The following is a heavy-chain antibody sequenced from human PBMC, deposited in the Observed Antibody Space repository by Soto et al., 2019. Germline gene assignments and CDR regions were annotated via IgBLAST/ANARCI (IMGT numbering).Heavy chain of an antibody. CDR2: ISHDGSKR. Sequence: VQLVESGGGVVLPGRSVRLSCEVSGFTFSDFGQDWVRQAPGKGLEGVAIISHDGSKRFYADSVKGRFTISRDNSKNTLYLQMSSLRPEDTALYYCAKTATYVDGYDNTGYSSEDYWGHGTLVTVSS. CDR3: AKTATYVDGYDNTGYSSEDY. V-gene: IGHV3-30*18. CDR1: GFTFSDFG. J-gene: IGHJ4*01. D-gene: IGHD3-22*01.